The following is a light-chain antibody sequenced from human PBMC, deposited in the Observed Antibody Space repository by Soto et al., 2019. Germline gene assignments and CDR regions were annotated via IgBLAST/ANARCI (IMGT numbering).Light chain of an antibody. V-gene: IGLV2-14*01. CDR1: SSDVGGYNY. CDR3: SSYTSSSTLYV. J-gene: IGLJ1*01. Sequence: QSVLTQPASVSGSPGQSITISCTGASSDVGGYNYVSWYQQHPGKVPKLMIYDVSNRPSGVSNRFSGSKSGNTASLTISGLQAEDEADYSCSSYTSSSTLYVFGTGTKVTVL. CDR2: DVS.